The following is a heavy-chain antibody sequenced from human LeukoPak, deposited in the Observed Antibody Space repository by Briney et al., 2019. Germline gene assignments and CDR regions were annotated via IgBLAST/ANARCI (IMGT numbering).Heavy chain of an antibody. V-gene: IGHV3-49*03. CDR1: GFTFGDYA. CDR2: IRSKPYGGTT. CDR3: TRVLLWFGELFKGFFDY. Sequence: GGSLRLSCTASGFTFGDYAMSWFRQAPGKGLEWVGFIRSKPYGGTTKYAASVKGRFTISRDDSKSIAYLQMNSLKTEGTAVYYCTRVLLWFGELFKGFFDYWGQGTVVTVSS. D-gene: IGHD3-10*01. J-gene: IGHJ4*02.